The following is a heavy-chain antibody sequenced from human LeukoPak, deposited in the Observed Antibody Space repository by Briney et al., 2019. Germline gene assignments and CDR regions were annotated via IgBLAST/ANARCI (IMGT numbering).Heavy chain of an antibody. J-gene: IGHJ3*02. Sequence: SETLSLTCTVSGGSISSSDYYWVWNRPPPGQIVEWIRCIHYSGNTYYNPSLRTRVTISVDTSKTEFSLNLGSVTAADTAVYCCAMAPRCMDDLDDYVYSAPFDIWGQGTMVTVSS. V-gene: IGHV4-39*01. CDR1: GGSISSSDYY. D-gene: IGHD4-17*01. CDR3: AMAPRCMDDLDDYVYSAPFDI. CDR2: IHYSGNT.